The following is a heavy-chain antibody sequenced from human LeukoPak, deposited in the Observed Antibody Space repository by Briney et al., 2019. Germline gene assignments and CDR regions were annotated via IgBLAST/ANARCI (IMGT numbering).Heavy chain of an antibody. Sequence: GRSLRLSCAASGFTISSYAMHWVRQTPGKGLEWVAVISYDGSNKYYADSVKGRFTISRDNSKNTLYLQMNSLRAEDTAVYYCITDFPFGYWGQGTLVTVSS. D-gene: IGHD3-16*01. CDR2: ISYDGSNK. J-gene: IGHJ4*02. CDR3: ITDFPFGY. V-gene: IGHV3-30-3*01. CDR1: GFTISSYA.